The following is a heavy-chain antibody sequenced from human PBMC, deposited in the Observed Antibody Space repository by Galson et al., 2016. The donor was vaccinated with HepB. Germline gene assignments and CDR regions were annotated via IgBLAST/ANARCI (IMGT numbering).Heavy chain of an antibody. CDR2: IFWNDDK. D-gene: IGHD4-23*01. V-gene: IGHV2-5*01. CDR3: ARFGTEITPGGPFDS. CDR1: GFSLSTSGVG. Sequence: PALVKPTQTLTLTCTFSGFSLSTSGVGVGWIRQPPGRALEWLALIFWNDDKRYSPSLKSRLTITKDTSKNHVVLTVTKMDPVDTATYHCARFGTEITPGGPFDSWGQGTLVTVSS. J-gene: IGHJ4*02.